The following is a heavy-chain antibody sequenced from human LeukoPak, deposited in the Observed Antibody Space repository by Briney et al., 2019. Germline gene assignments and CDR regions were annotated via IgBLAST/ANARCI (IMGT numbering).Heavy chain of an antibody. CDR3: ARVGDGDSSYYYYGMDV. CDR2: IYYSGTT. CDR1: GGSISRSSYY. J-gene: IGHJ6*02. D-gene: IGHD4-17*01. V-gene: IGHV4-39*07. Sequence: SETLSLTCTVSGGSISRSSYYWVWTRQPPGKGLEWIGSIYYSGTTYYNPSLKSRVTISVDTSKNQFSLRVNSVTDADTAVYYCARVGDGDSSYYYYGMDVWGQGTAVTVSS.